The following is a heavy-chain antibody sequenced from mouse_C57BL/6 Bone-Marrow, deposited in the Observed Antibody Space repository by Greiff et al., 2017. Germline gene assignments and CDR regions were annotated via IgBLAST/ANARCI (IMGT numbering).Heavy chain of an antibody. D-gene: IGHD2-4*01. V-gene: IGHV1-42*01. CDR1: GYSFTGYY. J-gene: IGHJ2*01. CDR2: INPSTGGT. Sequence: EVQLQQSGPELVKPGASVKISCKASGYSFTGYYMNWVKQSPEKSLEWIGEINPSTGGTTYNQKFKAKATLTVDKSSSTAYMQLNSLTSEDSAVYYCARKGDHDYDVHFDYGGQGTTLTVSS. CDR3: ARKGDHDYDVHFDY.